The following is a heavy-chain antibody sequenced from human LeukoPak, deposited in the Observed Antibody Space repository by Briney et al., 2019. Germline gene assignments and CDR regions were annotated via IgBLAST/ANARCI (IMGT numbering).Heavy chain of an antibody. Sequence: SETLSLTCAVYGGSFSGYYWSWIRQPPGKGLEWIGEINHSGSTNYNPSLKSRVTISVDTSKNQFSLKLSSVTAADTAVYYCARGVVYYDFWSGYYTGRMDVWGQGTTVTVSS. CDR1: GGSFSGYY. CDR2: INHSGST. D-gene: IGHD3-3*01. J-gene: IGHJ6*02. CDR3: ARGVVYYDFWSGYYTGRMDV. V-gene: IGHV4-34*01.